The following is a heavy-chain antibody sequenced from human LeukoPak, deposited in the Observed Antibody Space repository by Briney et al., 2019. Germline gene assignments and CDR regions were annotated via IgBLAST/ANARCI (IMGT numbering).Heavy chain of an antibody. D-gene: IGHD3-3*01. Sequence: ASVKVSCRASGYTFTGYYMHWVRQAPGQGLEWMGWINPNSGGTNYAQKFRGRVTMTRDTSISTAYMELSRLRSDDTAVYYCAREGITIFGVVLNWFDPWGQGTLVTVSS. CDR1: GYTFTGYY. CDR3: AREGITIFGVVLNWFDP. J-gene: IGHJ5*02. CDR2: INPNSGGT. V-gene: IGHV1-2*02.